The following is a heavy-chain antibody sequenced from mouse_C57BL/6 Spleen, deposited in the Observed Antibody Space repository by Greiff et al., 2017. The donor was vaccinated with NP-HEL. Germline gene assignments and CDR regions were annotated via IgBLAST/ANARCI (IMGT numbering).Heavy chain of an antibody. V-gene: IGHV5-17*01. CDR1: GFTFSDYG. D-gene: IGHD2-2*01. Sequence: EVMLVESGGGLVKPGGSLKLSCAASGFTFSDYGMHWVRQAPEKGLEWVAYISSGSSTIYYADTVKGRFTISRDNAKNTLFLQMTSLRSEDTAMYYCARPEGYDDWYFDVWGTGTTVTVSS. CDR3: ARPEGYDDWYFDV. J-gene: IGHJ1*03. CDR2: ISSGSSTI.